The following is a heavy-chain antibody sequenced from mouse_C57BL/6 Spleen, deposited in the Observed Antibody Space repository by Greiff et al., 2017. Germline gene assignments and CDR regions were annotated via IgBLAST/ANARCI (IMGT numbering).Heavy chain of an antibody. CDR2: IDPSDSYT. CDR3: ARMGIYYYGSSPLRYFGV. V-gene: IGHV1-50*01. J-gene: IGHJ1*03. Sequence: QVQLQQSGAELVKPGASVKLSCKASGYTFTSYWMQWVKQRPGQGLEWIGEIDPSDSYTNYNQKFKGKATLTVDTSSSTDYMQLSSLTSEDSAVYYCARMGIYYYGSSPLRYFGVWGTGTTVTVSS. CDR1: GYTFTSYW. D-gene: IGHD1-1*01.